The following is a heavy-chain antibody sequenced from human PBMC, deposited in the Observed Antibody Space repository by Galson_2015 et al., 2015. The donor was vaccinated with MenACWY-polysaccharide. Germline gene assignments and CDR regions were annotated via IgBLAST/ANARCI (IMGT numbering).Heavy chain of an antibody. CDR1: GIRFSGSG. Sequence: SLRLSCAASGIRFSGSGMHWVRQAPGKGLEWVAVIQYDGTNKVYADSVKGRFTISRDNSRNTLYLEMNSLRAEDTAVYYCAREGSRIVFHAFDTCGQGTMVTVSS. D-gene: IGHD2-15*01. J-gene: IGHJ3*02. CDR3: AREGSRIVFHAFDT. CDR2: IQYDGTNK. V-gene: IGHV3-33*01.